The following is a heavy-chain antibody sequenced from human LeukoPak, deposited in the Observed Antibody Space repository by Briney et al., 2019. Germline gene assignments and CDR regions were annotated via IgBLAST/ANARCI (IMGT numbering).Heavy chain of an antibody. CDR1: GFTFIDYD. J-gene: IGHJ4*02. V-gene: IGHV3-13*01. CDR3: ARGGIQVSGIDEFDY. Sequence: GGSLRLSCAASGFTFIDYDMHWVRQVIGKGLEWVSAIGIRGDTHYSGSVKGRFTISRENAESSSYLQMNSLRAEDTAVYYCARGGIQVSGIDEFDYWGQGTLVTVSS. CDR2: IGIRGDT. D-gene: IGHD6-19*01.